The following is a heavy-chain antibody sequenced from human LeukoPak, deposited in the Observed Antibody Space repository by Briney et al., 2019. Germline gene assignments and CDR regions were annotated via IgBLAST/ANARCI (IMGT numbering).Heavy chain of an antibody. CDR1: GFTFSSYA. D-gene: IGHD1/OR15-1a*01. Sequence: GGSLRLSCAASGFTFSSYAMSWVRQAPGKGLEWVSIVTGTGSSTNYADSVRGRFTISRDNSKNTLYLQMNSLRAEDTATYYCAKGGTADLAYIDYWGQGALVTVSS. V-gene: IGHV3-23*01. J-gene: IGHJ4*02. CDR2: VTGTGSST. CDR3: AKGGTADLAYIDY.